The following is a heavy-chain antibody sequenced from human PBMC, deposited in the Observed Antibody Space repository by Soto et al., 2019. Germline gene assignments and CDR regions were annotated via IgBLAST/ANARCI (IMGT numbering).Heavy chain of an antibody. J-gene: IGHJ3*02. CDR2: IYYSGST. D-gene: IGHD2-15*01. CDR1: GGSISSGGYY. V-gene: IGHV4-31*03. CDR3: ARLIVVVVAATPVSAFDI. Sequence: SSETLSLTCTVSGGSISSGGYYWSWIRQHPGKGLEWIGYIYYSGSTYYNPSLRSRVTISVDTSKNQFSLKLSSVTAADTAVYYCARLIVVVVAATPVSAFDIWGQGTMVTVSS.